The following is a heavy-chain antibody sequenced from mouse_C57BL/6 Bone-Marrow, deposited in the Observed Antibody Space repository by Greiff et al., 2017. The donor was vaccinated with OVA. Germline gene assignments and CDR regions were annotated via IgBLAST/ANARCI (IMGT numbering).Heavy chain of an antibody. Sequence: EVQLVESGGGLVQPGGSMKLSCAASGFTFSDAWMDWVRQSPEKGLEWVAEIRNKANNHATYYAESVKGRFTISRDDSNSSVYLQMNSLRAEDTGIYYCTRPLCYGSSFAMDYWGQGTSVTVSS. CDR3: TRPLCYGSSFAMDY. D-gene: IGHD1-1*01. V-gene: IGHV6-6*01. CDR1: GFTFSDAW. J-gene: IGHJ4*01. CDR2: IRNKANNHAT.